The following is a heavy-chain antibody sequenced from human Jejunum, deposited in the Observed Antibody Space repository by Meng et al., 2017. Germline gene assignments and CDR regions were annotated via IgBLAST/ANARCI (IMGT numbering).Heavy chain of an antibody. Sequence: QLQLQESGSGLVKPSQTLFLTCVVSGGSMSSSYYSWGWIRQPPGKGLEWIGYIFNSGSTHFNPSLKSRVTISMDSSKNQFSLNLTSVAAGDTAVYYCARGAGDRFDFWGRGTLVTVSS. CDR3: ARGAGDRFDF. CDR1: GGSMSSSYYS. D-gene: IGHD4-17*01. CDR2: IFNSGST. J-gene: IGHJ4*02. V-gene: IGHV4-30-2*01.